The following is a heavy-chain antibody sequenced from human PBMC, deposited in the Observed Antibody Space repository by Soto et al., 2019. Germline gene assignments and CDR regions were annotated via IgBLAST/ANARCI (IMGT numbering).Heavy chain of an antibody. CDR1: GFTFSSYW. CDR3: ARVRWDSGSYPGNYGRAYFDY. V-gene: IGHV3-7*05. J-gene: IGHJ4*02. Sequence: GGSLRLSCAASGFTFSSYWMSWVRQAPGKGLEWVANIKQDGSEKYYVDSVKGRFTISRDNAKNSLYLQMNSLRAEDTAVYYCARVRWDSGSYPGNYGRAYFDYWGQGTLVTVSS. D-gene: IGHD1-26*01. CDR2: IKQDGSEK.